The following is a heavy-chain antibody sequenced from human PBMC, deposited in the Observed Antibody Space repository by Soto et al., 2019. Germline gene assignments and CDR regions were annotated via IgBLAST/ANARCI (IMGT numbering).Heavy chain of an antibody. CDR1: GFTFSGSA. D-gene: IGHD3-10*01. CDR3: TRQRGAPVYGSGSLLRHYYGMDV. CDR2: IRSKANSYAT. Sequence: EVQLVESGGGLVQPGGSLKLSCAASGFTFSGSAMHWVRQASGKGLEWVGRIRSKANSYATAYAASVKGRFTISRDDSKNTAYLQMNSLKTEDTAVYYCTRQRGAPVYGSGSLLRHYYGMDVWGQGTTVTVSS. J-gene: IGHJ6*02. V-gene: IGHV3-73*02.